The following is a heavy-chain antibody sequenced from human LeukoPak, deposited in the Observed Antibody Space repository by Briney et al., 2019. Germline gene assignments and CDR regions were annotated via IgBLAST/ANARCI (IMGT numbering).Heavy chain of an antibody. CDR2: INDDGSDT. J-gene: IGHJ6*02. CDR3: ARDNNYAMGL. Sequence: GGSLRLSCAASGFTFSSYAMSWVRQAPGKGLVWVSHINDDGSDTNYVDSVKGRFTISRDNAKNMVFLQMNSLRAEDTAVYYCARDNNYAMGLWGQGTTVTVSS. CDR1: GFTFSSYA. V-gene: IGHV3-74*01.